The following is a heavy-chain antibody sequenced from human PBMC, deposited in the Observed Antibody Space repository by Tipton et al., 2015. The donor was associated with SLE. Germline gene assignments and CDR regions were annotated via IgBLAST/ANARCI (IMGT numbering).Heavy chain of an antibody. CDR2: IHYAGGT. CDR3: ARQRGYYDGTPFPPWNFDL. D-gene: IGHD3-16*01. CDR1: GVSISSANYY. V-gene: IGHV4-39*07. Sequence: TLSLTCTVSGVSISSANYYWGWIRQSPAQGLEWIGTIHYAGGTYYNPSLRSRLTISVDTSENHFSLNLNSVTAADTAVYFCARQRGYYDGTPFPPWNFDLWGRGTQVTVSS. J-gene: IGHJ2*01.